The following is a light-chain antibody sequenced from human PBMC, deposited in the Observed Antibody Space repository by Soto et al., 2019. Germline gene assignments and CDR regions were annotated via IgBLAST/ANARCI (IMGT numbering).Light chain of an antibody. CDR2: WAS. CDR3: QQYYSIPPLT. V-gene: IGKV4-1*01. Sequence: DIVMTQSPDSLAVSLGERATINCQSSQSVLYSSNNKNYLAWYQQKPGQPPKLLIYWASTRESGVPARFSGSGSGTDFTLTISSLQAEDVAVYYCQQYYSIPPLTFGGGTKLEIK. J-gene: IGKJ4*01. CDR1: QSVLYSSNNKNY.